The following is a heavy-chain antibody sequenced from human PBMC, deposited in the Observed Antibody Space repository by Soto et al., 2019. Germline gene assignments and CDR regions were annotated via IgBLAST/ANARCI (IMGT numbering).Heavy chain of an antibody. Sequence: GASVKVSCKASGYTFTSYDINWVRQATGQGLEWMGWMNPNSGNTGYAQKFQGRVTMTRNTSISTAYMELSSLRSEDTAVYYCARVPPGGGWLYNLYYYYGMDVWGQGTTVTVSS. CDR2: MNPNSGNT. CDR3: ARVPPGGGWLYNLYYYYGMDV. D-gene: IGHD3-22*01. V-gene: IGHV1-8*01. J-gene: IGHJ6*02. CDR1: GYTFTSYD.